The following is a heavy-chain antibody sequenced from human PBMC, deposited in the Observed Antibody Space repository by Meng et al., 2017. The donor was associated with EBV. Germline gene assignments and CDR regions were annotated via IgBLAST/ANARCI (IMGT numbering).Heavy chain of an antibody. CDR2: INPNSGGT. CDR1: GYTFTGYY. CDR3: ARVGIAVAGTGDY. D-gene: IGHD6-19*01. V-gene: IGHV1-2*06. Sequence: VQLVASGAEGKKPGASVKVSCKASGYTFTGYYMHWVRQAPGQGLEWMGRINPNSGGTNYAQKFQGRVTMTRDTSISTAYMELSRLRSDDTAVYYCARVGIAVAGTGDYWGQGTLVTVSS. J-gene: IGHJ4*02.